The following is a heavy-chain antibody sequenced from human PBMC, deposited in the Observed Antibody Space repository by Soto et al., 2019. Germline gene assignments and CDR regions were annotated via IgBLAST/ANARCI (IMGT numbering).Heavy chain of an antibody. V-gene: IGHV3-13*01. Sequence: GGSLRLSCAASGFTFSSYDMHWVRQATGKGLEWVSAIGTAGDTYYPGSVKGRFTISRENAKNSLYLQMNSLRAEDTAVYYCARGTSSGWFYVWGQGTTVTVSS. CDR3: ARGTSSGWFYV. CDR2: IGTAGDT. CDR1: GFTFSSYD. D-gene: IGHD6-19*01. J-gene: IGHJ6*02.